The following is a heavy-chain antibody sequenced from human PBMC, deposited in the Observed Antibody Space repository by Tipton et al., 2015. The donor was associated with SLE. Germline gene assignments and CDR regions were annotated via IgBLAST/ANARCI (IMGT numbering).Heavy chain of an antibody. V-gene: IGHV3-48*03. J-gene: IGHJ6*03. CDR3: ATDYYMDV. CDR2: ISSSGSTI. CDR1: GFTFSSYE. Sequence: SLRLSCAASGFTFSSYEMNWVRQAPGKGLEWVSYISSSGSTIYYADSVKGRFTISRDNAKNSLYLQMNSLRAEDTAVYHCATDYYMDVWGKGTTVTVSS.